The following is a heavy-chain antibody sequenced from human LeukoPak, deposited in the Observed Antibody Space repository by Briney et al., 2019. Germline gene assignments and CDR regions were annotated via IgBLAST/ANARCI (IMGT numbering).Heavy chain of an antibody. CDR1: RFTFSGYA. D-gene: IGHD6-19*01. J-gene: IGHJ4*02. CDR2: ISGSGGTT. Sequence: GGSLRLSCAASRFTFSGYAMSWVRQAPGKGLEWVSAISGSGGTTYYADSVKGRFTISRDNSKNTLFLQMNSLRAEDTAIYYCAKAYSSGWSPFAHWGQGTLVTVSS. V-gene: IGHV3-23*01. CDR3: AKAYSSGWSPFAH.